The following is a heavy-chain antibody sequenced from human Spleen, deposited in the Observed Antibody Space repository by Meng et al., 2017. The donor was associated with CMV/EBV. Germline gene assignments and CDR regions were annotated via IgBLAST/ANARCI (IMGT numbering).Heavy chain of an antibody. CDR2: IYYNGNT. D-gene: IGHD4-17*01. Sequence: LTCTVSGGYRGRGTYHWAWLRQPPGKGLEWIGSIYYNGNTFYHPSLKSRVTISGDTSKNQFSLKVNSLTAADTAVYYCALTTVNWFDPWGHGTLVTVSS. CDR3: ALTTVNWFDP. J-gene: IGHJ5*02. CDR1: GGYRGRGTYH. V-gene: IGHV4-39*07.